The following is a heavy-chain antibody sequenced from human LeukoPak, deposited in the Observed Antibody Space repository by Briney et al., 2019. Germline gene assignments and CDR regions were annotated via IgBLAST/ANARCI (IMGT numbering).Heavy chain of an antibody. J-gene: IGHJ4*02. CDR3: ARDLNLYDSSGYYPG. CDR1: GFTFSSYS. D-gene: IGHD3-22*01. Sequence: GGSLRLSCTASGFTFSSYSMNWVRQAPGKGLEWVSYISSSSGTIYYADSVKGRFTISRDNAENSLYLQMNSLRDEDTAVYYCARDLNLYDSSGYYPGWGQGTLVTVSS. V-gene: IGHV3-48*02. CDR2: ISSSSGTI.